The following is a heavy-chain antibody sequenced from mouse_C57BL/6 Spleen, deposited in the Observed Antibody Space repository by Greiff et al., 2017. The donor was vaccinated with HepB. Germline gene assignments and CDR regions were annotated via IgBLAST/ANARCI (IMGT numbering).Heavy chain of an antibody. V-gene: IGHV1-59*01. Sequence: QVQLQQPGAELVRPGTSVKLSCTASGYTFTSYWMHWVKQRPGQGLEWIGVIDPSDSYTNYNQKFKGKATLTVDTSSSTAYMQLSSLTSEDSAVYYCARERGGPDYWGQGTTLTVSS. CDR2: IDPSDSYT. CDR3: ARERGGPDY. CDR1: GYTFTSYW. J-gene: IGHJ2*01.